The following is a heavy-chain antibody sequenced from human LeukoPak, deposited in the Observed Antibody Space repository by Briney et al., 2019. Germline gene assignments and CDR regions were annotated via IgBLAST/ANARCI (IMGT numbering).Heavy chain of an antibody. CDR3: VRERSGGIYDY. V-gene: IGHV1-46*01. Sequence: ASVKVSCKASGYTFTAYYIQWVRQAPGQGPEWMGTIRPGDNRMSYAQKFQGRVTMTRDMSTTTGYMELSSLRSEDTAVYYCVRERSGGIYDYWGQGTLVTVSS. CDR2: IRPGDNRM. J-gene: IGHJ4*02. D-gene: IGHD3-16*01. CDR1: GYTFTAYY.